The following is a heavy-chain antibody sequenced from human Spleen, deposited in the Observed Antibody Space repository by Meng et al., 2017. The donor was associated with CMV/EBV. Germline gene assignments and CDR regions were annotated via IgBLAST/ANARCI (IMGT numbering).Heavy chain of an antibody. CDR2: IYYSGST. J-gene: IGHJ4*02. CDR1: GGSISSYY. V-gene: IGHV4-59*01. D-gene: IGHD6-19*01. Sequence: SETLSLTCTVSGGSISSYYWSWIRQPPGKGLEWIGYIYYSGSTNYNPSLKSRVTISLDTSKNQFSLKLSSVTAADTAVYYCARGLGQWVVETLIEYWGQGTLVTSPQ. CDR3: ARGLGQWVVETLIEY.